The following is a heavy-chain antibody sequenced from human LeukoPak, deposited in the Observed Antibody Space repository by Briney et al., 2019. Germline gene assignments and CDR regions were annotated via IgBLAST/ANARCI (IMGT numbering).Heavy chain of an antibody. CDR1: GYTFTGYY. CDR2: INPNSGGT. J-gene: IGHJ4*02. V-gene: IGHV1-2*02. Sequence: ASVKVSCKASGYTFTGYYMHWVRQAPGQGLEWMGWINPNSGGTNYAQKFQGRVTMTRDTSISTAYMELSRLRSDDTAVYYCARGPYSGSYQGLYWAHWGQGTLVTVSS. CDR3: ARGPYSGSYQGLYWAH. D-gene: IGHD1-26*01.